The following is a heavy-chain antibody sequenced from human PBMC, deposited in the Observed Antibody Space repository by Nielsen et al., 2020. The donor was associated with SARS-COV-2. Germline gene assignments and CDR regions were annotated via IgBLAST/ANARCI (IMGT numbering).Heavy chain of an antibody. J-gene: IGHJ4*02. CDR3: ARTRLSIIHPYYFDY. V-gene: IGHV3-74*01. CDR1: GFTFSSYW. CDR2: INSDGSST. D-gene: IGHD6-6*01. Sequence: GGSLRLSCAASGFTFSSYWMHWVRQAPGKGLVWVSRINSDGSSTSYADSVKGRFTISRDNAKNTLYLQMNSLRAEDTAVYYCARTRLSIIHPYYFDYWGQGTLVTVSS.